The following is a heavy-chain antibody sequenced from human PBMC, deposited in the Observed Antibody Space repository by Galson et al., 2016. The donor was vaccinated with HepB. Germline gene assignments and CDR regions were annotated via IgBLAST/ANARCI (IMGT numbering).Heavy chain of an antibody. Sequence: SLRLSCATSGFTFGDXXMSXXXQAXXKGLXXVGXXRSKXXXGTPXYAXXVQGRFNISRDDSKRIAYXQMNSLKSEDXAVYYCATLNLQEYYSYYGMDVWGXXTTXIXSS. CDR2: XRSKXXXGTP. CDR1: GFTFGDXX. CDR3: ATLNLQEYYSYYGMDV. J-gene: IGHJ6*02. V-gene: IGHV3-49*03. D-gene: IGHD4-11*01.